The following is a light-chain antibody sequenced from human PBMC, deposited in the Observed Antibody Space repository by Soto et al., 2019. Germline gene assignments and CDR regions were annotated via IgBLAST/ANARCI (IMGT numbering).Light chain of an antibody. CDR2: GAS. Sequence: DIQMTQSPSSVSASVGDRVTITCRASQGISSLLAWYQQRPGKAPKLLISGASSWQSGVPSRYSGSGSGTDFTLTINSLQPEDFATYYCQQAYSFPYTFGQGTKLEIK. J-gene: IGKJ2*01. CDR1: QGISSL. V-gene: IGKV1-12*01. CDR3: QQAYSFPYT.